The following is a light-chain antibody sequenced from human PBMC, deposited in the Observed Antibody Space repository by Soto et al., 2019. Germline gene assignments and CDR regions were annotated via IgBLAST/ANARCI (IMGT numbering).Light chain of an antibody. CDR3: QQYGSSPT. CDR1: QRVSRSY. Sequence: EIALMQSPGTLSLSPGERATLSCRASQRVSRSYLAWYQQKPGQAPRLLIYGASSRATGIPNRFSGSGSGTDFTLTISRLEPEDFALYYCQQYGSSPTFGQGTKVEIK. CDR2: GAS. J-gene: IGKJ1*01. V-gene: IGKV3-20*01.